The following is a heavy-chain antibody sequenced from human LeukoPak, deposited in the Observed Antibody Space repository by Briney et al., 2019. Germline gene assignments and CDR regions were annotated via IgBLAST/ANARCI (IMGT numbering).Heavy chain of an antibody. J-gene: IGHJ4*02. V-gene: IGHV1-2*02. Sequence: ASVKVSCKASGYTFTGYYMHWVRQAPGQGLEWMGWINPNSGGTNYAQNFQDRVTMTRDTSISTAYMELSRLRSDDTAAYYCARGNDFSNSGPLLDYWGQGTLVTVSS. CDR1: GYTFTGYY. CDR2: INPNSGGT. D-gene: IGHD4-4*01. CDR3: ARGNDFSNSGPLLDY.